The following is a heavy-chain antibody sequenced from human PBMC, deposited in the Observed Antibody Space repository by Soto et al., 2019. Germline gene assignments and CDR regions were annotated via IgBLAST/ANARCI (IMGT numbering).Heavy chain of an antibody. CDR1: GFTFSSYG. CDR3: AKNTGYSYGFPFDY. J-gene: IGHJ4*02. Sequence: QVQLVESGGGMVQPGRSLRLSCPASGFTFSSYGMHWVRQAPGKGLEWVAIISHDGSNKYYADSVEGRFTISRDNSKNTMYLQMNSLRAEDTAVYYCAKNTGYSYGFPFDYGGQGTLVTVSS. V-gene: IGHV3-30*18. D-gene: IGHD5-18*01. CDR2: ISHDGSNK.